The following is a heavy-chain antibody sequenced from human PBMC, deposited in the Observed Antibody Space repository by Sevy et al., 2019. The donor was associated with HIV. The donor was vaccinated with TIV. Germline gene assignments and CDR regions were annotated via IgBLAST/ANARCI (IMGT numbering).Heavy chain of an antibody. D-gene: IGHD2-21*01. V-gene: IGHV3-23*01. CDR2: IGGGDT. CDR1: GFTFNIYA. CDR3: AKDGVSRNKLWDWFDP. J-gene: IGHJ5*02. Sequence: GGSLRLSCATSGFTFNIYAMSWVRQAPGKGLEWVSTIGGGDTYYADSVKGRFTISRDDSKSAVYLQMNSLRADDTAVYYCAKDGVSRNKLWDWFDPWSQGTLVTVSS.